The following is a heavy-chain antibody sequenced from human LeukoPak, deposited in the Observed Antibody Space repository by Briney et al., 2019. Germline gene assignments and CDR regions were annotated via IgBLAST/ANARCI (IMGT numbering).Heavy chain of an antibody. Sequence: GESLKISCKGSGYSFTSYWIGWVRQMPGKGLEWMGIIYPGDSDTRYSPSFQGQVTISADKSISTAYLQWSSLKASDTAMHYCARHVGIVVVPDRYFDLWGRGTLVTVSS. CDR3: ARHVGIVVVPDRYFDL. CDR1: GYSFTSYW. V-gene: IGHV5-51*01. J-gene: IGHJ2*01. D-gene: IGHD3-22*01. CDR2: IYPGDSDT.